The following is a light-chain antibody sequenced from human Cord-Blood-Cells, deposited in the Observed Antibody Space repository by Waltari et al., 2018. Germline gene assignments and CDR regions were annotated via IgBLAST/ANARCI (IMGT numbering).Light chain of an antibody. V-gene: IGKV1-33*01. Sequence: DIQMTQSPSSLSASVGDRVTITCQASQDISNNLNWYQQKPGKAPKLLIYDADNLETGVPSRFSGSGSGTDFTFTISSLQPEDIATYYCQQYDNLPITFGQGTRLEIK. J-gene: IGKJ5*01. CDR1: QDISNN. CDR2: DAD. CDR3: QQYDNLPIT.